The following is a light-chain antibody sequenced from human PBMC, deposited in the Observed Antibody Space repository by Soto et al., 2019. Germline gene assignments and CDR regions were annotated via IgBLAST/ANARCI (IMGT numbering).Light chain of an antibody. CDR2: AGT. CDR3: QQLHVYPST. J-gene: IGKJ4*01. V-gene: IGKV1-9*01. Sequence: DIQMTQSPSSLSASVGDRVIITCQASQDINSYLAWYQQKPGKAPNLLIYAGTSLQSGVPSRFSGSGSGTEFTLTISSLQPEDFATYYCQQLHVYPSTFGGGTKVE. CDR1: QDINSY.